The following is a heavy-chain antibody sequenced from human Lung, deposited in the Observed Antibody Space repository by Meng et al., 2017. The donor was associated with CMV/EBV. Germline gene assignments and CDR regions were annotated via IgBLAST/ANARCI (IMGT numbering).Heavy chain of an antibody. CDR1: GFTFSSHA. CDR3: AKDKDYGGTFDY. J-gene: IGHJ4*02. CDR2: VVYDGSNK. V-gene: IGHV3-30-3*01. Sequence: GGSLRLSCTASGFTFSSHAMHWVRQAPGKGLEWVAVVVYDGSNKYYADSVKGRFTISRDNSKNTLYLQMNSLRADDTAMYYCAKDKDYGGTFDYWGQGTLVTVSS. D-gene: IGHD4-23*01.